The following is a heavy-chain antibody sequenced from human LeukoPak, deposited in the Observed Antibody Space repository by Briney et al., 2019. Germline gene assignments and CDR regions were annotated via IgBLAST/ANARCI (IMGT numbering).Heavy chain of an antibody. V-gene: IGHV1-18*01. CDR3: AREGARDGYNYELGYFQH. D-gene: IGHD5-24*01. CDR2: ISAYNGNT. J-gene: IGHJ1*01. CDR1: GYTFTSYG. Sequence: ASVKVSCKASGYTFTSYGISWGRQAPGQGLERMGWISAYNGNTNYEQTLQGRVTTTTDTSTSTACMEPGSLRSDGTAVYYCAREGARDGYNYELGYFQHWGQGTLVTVSS.